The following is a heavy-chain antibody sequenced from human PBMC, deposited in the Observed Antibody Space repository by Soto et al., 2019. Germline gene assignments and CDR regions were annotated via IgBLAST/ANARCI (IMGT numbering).Heavy chain of an antibody. D-gene: IGHD1-1*01. CDR2: ISSTSSYM. CDR1: GLTFSTYS. CDR3: ARVGNHPYYSYGMDV. V-gene: IGHV3-21*01. Sequence: EVQLVESGGGLVKPGGSLRLSCAESGLTFSTYSMNWVRKAPGQGREWGSSISSTSSYMYNADSVKGRFTISRYNAKNSLYLQMNSLRDEDTAGYYCARVGNHPYYSYGMDVWGQGPTVTVSS. J-gene: IGHJ6*02.